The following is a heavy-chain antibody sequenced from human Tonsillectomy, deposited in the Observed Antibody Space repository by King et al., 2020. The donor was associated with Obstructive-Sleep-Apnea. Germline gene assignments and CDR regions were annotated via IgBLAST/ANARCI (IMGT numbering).Heavy chain of an antibody. CDR1: GGSISTYY. J-gene: IGHJ4*02. Sequence: VQMQESGPGLVKPSETLSLTCTVSGGSISTYYCSWIRQPAGKGLEWIGRIITSVRTNYNPALKSRVTMLVDTSKNQFSLKLSSVTAADTALYYCARDSVEWLPTGDFSRCFDYWGQGTLVTVSS. CDR3: ARDSVEWLPTGDFSRCFDY. D-gene: IGHD6-19*01. V-gene: IGHV4-4*07. CDR2: IITSVRT.